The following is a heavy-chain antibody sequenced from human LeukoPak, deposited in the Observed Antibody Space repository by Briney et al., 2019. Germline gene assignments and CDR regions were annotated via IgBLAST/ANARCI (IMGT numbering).Heavy chain of an antibody. CDR1: ASTFTSYD. V-gene: IGHV1-18*01. Sequence: PTEKLPCKASASTFTSYDISWVRQAPGQRLEWMGWISAYNGNTNYAQKLQGRVTMTTDTSTSTAYMELRSLRSDDTAVYYCARSSELGIFLSWGQGTLVTVSS. D-gene: IGHD7-27*01. CDR2: ISAYNGNT. J-gene: IGHJ4*02. CDR3: ARSSELGIFLS.